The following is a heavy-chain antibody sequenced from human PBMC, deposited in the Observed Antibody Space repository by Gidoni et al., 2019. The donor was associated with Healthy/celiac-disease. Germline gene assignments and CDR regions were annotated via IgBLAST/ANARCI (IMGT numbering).Heavy chain of an antibody. J-gene: IGHJ4*02. V-gene: IGHV3-30*02. CDR2: IRYDGSNK. CDR1: GFTVSSYG. D-gene: IGHD2-2*01. CDR3: AKDLRGYCSSTSCSLFDY. Sequence: QVQLVESGGGVVQPGGSLRLSCAASGFTVSSYGMHWVRQAPGKGLEWVAFIRYDGSNKYYADTVKGRFTISRDNSKNTLYLQMNSLRAEDTAVYYCAKDLRGYCSSTSCSLFDYWGQGTLVTVSS.